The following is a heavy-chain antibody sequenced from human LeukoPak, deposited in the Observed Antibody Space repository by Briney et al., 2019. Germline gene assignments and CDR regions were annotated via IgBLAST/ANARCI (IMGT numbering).Heavy chain of an antibody. V-gene: IGHV3-30*02. D-gene: IGHD1-26*01. J-gene: IGHJ6*03. CDR2: IRYDGSNK. CDR1: GFTFSSYG. CDR3: AKDRKELSYYYYMDV. Sequence: PGESLRLSCAASGFTFSSYGMHWVRQAPGKGLEWVAFIRYDGSNKYYADSVKGRFTISRDNSKNTMYLQMNSLRAEDTAVYYCAKDRKELSYYYYMDVWGKGTTVTVSS.